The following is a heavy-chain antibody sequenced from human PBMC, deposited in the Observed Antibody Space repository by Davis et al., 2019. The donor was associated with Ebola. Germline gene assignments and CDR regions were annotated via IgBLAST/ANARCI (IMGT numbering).Heavy chain of an antibody. Sequence: GGSLRLSCAASGFTFSSYSMNWVRQAPGKGLEWVSYISSSSSTIYYADSVKGRFTISRDNAKNSLYLQMNSLRDEDTAVYYCARDVLGYCSGGSCSTYNWFDPWGQGTLVTVSS. CDR3: ARDVLGYCSGGSCSTYNWFDP. CDR1: GFTFSSYS. J-gene: IGHJ5*02. CDR2: ISSSSSTI. D-gene: IGHD2-15*01. V-gene: IGHV3-48*02.